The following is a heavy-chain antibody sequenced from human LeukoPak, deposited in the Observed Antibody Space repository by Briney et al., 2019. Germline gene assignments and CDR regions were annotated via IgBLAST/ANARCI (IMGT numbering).Heavy chain of an antibody. Sequence: SVKVSCKASGGTFSSYAISWVRQAPGQGLEWLGRIIPIFGTANYAQKFQGRVTITTDESTSTAYMELSSLRSEDTAVYYCARDRYYYDSSGLGFYYWGQGTLVTVSS. J-gene: IGHJ4*02. CDR1: GGTFSSYA. CDR3: ARDRYYYDSSGLGFYY. D-gene: IGHD3-22*01. CDR2: IIPIFGTA. V-gene: IGHV1-69*05.